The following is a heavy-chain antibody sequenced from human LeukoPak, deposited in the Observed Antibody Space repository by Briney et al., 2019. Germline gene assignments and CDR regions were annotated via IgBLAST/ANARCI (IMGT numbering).Heavy chain of an antibody. CDR2: IYTSGST. Sequence: SQTLSLTCTVSGGSISSGSYYWSWIRQPAGRGLEWIGRIYTSGSTNYNPSLKSRVTISVDTSKNQFSLKLSSVTAADTAVYYCARGANGFDPWGQGTLVTVSS. J-gene: IGHJ5*02. D-gene: IGHD4/OR15-4a*01. CDR1: GGSISSGSYY. CDR3: ARGANGFDP. V-gene: IGHV4-61*02.